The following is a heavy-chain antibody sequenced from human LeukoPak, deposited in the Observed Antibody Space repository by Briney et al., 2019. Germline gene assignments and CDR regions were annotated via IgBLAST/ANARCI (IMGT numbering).Heavy chain of an antibody. V-gene: IGHV3-23*01. D-gene: IGHD3-22*01. Sequence: GGSLRLSCAASGFTFSSYGMSWVRQAPGKGLEWVSGISGSGGSTYYADSVKGRFTISRDSSRSTLYLQMNSLRTEDTAVYYCAKRGYYDSSGYYGPFDYWGQGTLVTVSS. CDR1: GFTFSSYG. CDR2: ISGSGGST. J-gene: IGHJ4*02. CDR3: AKRGYYDSSGYYGPFDY.